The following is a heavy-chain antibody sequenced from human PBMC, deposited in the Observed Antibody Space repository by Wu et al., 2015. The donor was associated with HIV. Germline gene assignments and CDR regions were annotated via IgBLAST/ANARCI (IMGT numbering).Heavy chain of an antibody. CDR1: GYTFSSYD. CDR3: ARQRAYTSGWYILDN. J-gene: IGHJ4*02. CDR2: MNPRTGNI. V-gene: IGHV1-8*01. D-gene: IGHD6-19*01. Sequence: QVQLVQSGAEVKKPGASVKVSCKASGYTFSSYDINWVRQATGQGLEWMGWMNPRTGNIGYAQKFQGRVTMTRDTSMSTANMELSSLRSEDTAVYYCARQRAYTSGWYILDNWGQGTLVTVSS.